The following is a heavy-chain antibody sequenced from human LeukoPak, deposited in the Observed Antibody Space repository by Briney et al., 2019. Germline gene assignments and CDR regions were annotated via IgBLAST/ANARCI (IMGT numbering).Heavy chain of an antibody. CDR1: GGSISSGGSY. CDR3: ARGPHDFWSGYDRLNYFDY. J-gene: IGHJ4*02. Sequence: SETLSLTCTVSGGSISSGGSYWSWIRQHPGKGLEWIGYIYYSGSTYYNPSLKNRVTISVDTSKNQFSLKLSSVTAADTAVYYCARGPHDFWSGYDRLNYFDYWGQGTLVTVSS. CDR2: IYYSGST. D-gene: IGHD3-3*01. V-gene: IGHV4-31*03.